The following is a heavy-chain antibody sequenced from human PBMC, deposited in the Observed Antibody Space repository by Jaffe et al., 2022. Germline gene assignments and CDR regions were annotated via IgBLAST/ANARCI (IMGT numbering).Heavy chain of an antibody. J-gene: IGHJ3*02. CDR1: GYSFTSYW. CDR3: VRHWEYYYDSSGYDDAFDI. D-gene: IGHD3-22*01. CDR2: IYPGDSDT. V-gene: IGHV5-51*01. Sequence: EVQLVQSGAEVKKPGESLKISCKGSGYSFTSYWIGWVRQMPGKGLEWMGIIYPGDSDTRYSPSFQGQVTISADKSISTAYLQWSSLKASDTAMYYCVRHWEYYYDSSGYDDAFDIWGQGTMVTVSS.